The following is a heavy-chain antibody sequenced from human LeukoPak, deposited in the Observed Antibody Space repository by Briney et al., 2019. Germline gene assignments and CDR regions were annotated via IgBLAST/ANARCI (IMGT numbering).Heavy chain of an antibody. V-gene: IGHV3-73*01. CDR2: IRSQGNSNAT. D-gene: IGHD2-2*01. CDR1: GFTFSGSP. J-gene: IGHJ4*02. CDR3: TRLPEGCSSTSCYYDY. Sequence: PGGSLKLSCAASGFTFSGSPIHWVRQASGKGLEWVGRIRSQGNSNATAYAASVKGRFTISRDDSKNTAYLQLNSLKNEDTAVYYCTRLPEGCSSTSCYYDYWGQGTLVTVSS.